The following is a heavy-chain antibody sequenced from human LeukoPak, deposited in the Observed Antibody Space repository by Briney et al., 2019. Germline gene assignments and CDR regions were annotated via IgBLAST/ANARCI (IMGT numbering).Heavy chain of an antibody. CDR3: ASGSETGGFDY. V-gene: IGHV3-21*01. CDR2: ITSSSCYI. J-gene: IGHJ4*02. CDR1: GFTFSNYA. D-gene: IGHD1-26*01. Sequence: GGSLRLSCAASGFTFSNYAMSWVRQAPGKGLEWVSSITSSSCYIYYADSLKGRFTISRDNAKNSLYLQMNSLRAEDTAVYYCASGSETGGFDYWGQGTLVTVSS.